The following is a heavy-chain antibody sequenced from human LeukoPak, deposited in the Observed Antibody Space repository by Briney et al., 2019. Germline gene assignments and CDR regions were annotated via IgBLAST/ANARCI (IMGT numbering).Heavy chain of an antibody. Sequence: GGSLRLSCAASGFTFSNAWMSWVRQAPGKGLEWVGLIKTKSDGGTRDYAAPVKGRFTISRDNSKNTLYLQMNSLRAEDTAVYYCAKGGTYRDYFDYWGQGTLVTVSS. CDR3: AKGGTYRDYFDY. J-gene: IGHJ4*02. D-gene: IGHD3-16*01. V-gene: IGHV3-15*01. CDR1: GFTFSNAW. CDR2: IKTKSDGGTR.